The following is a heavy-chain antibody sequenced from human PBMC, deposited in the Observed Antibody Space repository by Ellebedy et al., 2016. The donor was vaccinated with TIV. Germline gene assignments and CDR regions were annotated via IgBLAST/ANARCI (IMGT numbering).Heavy chain of an antibody. CDR3: EREFCPTFNCSDAFDI. Sequence: ASVKVSCKTSGYTFTDYYIHWMRQAPGQGLEWMGWINPKSDATNYAQKFEGRVTMTEDTSVNTVYMELTRLRSDDTAVYFCEREFCPTFNCSDAFDIWGQGTMVAVSS. J-gene: IGHJ3*02. D-gene: IGHD2/OR15-2a*01. CDR2: INPKSDAT. V-gene: IGHV1-2*02. CDR1: GYTFTDYY.